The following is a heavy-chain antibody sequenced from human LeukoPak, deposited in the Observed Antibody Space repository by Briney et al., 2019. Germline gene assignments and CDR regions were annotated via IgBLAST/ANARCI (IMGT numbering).Heavy chain of an antibody. CDR3: ARVVGLLRYYYGMDV. CDR2: ITSSGGTI. J-gene: IGHJ6*02. Sequence: GGSLRLSCAASGFTFSSYEMNWVRQAPGKGLEWVSYITSSGGTIYYAGSVKGRFTISRDNAKNSLYLQMNSLRAEDTAVYYCARVVGLLRYYYGMDVWGQGTTVTVSS. D-gene: IGHD2/OR15-2a*01. V-gene: IGHV3-48*03. CDR1: GFTFSSYE.